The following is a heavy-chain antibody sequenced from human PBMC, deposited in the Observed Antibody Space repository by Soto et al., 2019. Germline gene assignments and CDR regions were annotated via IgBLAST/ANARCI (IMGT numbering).Heavy chain of an antibody. CDR3: ARSIDSYEDS. CDR2: INPENGDT. CDR1: GYSFTACY. J-gene: IGHJ5*01. Sequence: QVQLVQSGAEVKKPGASVKVSCKASGYSFTACYIHWVRQAPGQGLEWVGWINPENGDTSYAQQFQGRVTMTRDTSIRTAYMELNRLRSDDTAVYYCARSIDSYEDSWGQGSLVTVSS. D-gene: IGHD5-18*01. V-gene: IGHV1-2*02.